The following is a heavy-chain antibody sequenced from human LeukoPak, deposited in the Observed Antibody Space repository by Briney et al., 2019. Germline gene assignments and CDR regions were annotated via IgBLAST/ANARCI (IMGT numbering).Heavy chain of an antibody. Sequence: SETLSLTCTVSNGSISSSSYYWGWIRQPPGKGLEWIGTIYYSGSTYYNPSLKSRLTISLDTSKNQFSLKLSSVTAADTAVYYCARFLWATRWFDPWGQGTLVTVSS. CDR1: NGSISSSSYY. D-gene: IGHD2-21*01. V-gene: IGHV4-39*07. CDR3: ARFLWATRWFDP. J-gene: IGHJ5*02. CDR2: IYYSGST.